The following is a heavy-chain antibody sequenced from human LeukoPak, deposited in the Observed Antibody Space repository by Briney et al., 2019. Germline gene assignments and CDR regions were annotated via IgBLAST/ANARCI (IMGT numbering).Heavy chain of an antibody. V-gene: IGHV1-8*01. Sequence: ASVKVSCKASGYTFTSYDINWVRQATGQGLEWMGWMNPKSGNTGYAQKFQGRVTMTRNTSISTAYMELSSLRSEDTAVYYCARDGRAAAGTDWFDPWGQGTLVTVSP. CDR3: ARDGRAAAGTDWFDP. J-gene: IGHJ5*02. CDR2: MNPKSGNT. D-gene: IGHD6-13*01. CDR1: GYTFTSYD.